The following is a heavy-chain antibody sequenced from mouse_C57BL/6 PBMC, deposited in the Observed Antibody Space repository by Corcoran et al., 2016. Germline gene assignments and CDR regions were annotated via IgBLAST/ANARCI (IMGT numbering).Heavy chain of an antibody. CDR3: AREWAPPFFAY. V-gene: IGHV3-6*01. J-gene: IGHJ3*01. Sequence: DVQLQESGPGLVKPSQSLSLTCSVTGYSITSGYYWNWIRQFPGNKLEWMGYISYDGSNNYNPSLKNRISITRDTSKNQFLLKLNSVTTEDTATYYCAREWAPPFFAYWGQGTLVTVSA. CDR1: GYSITSGYY. CDR2: ISYDGSN.